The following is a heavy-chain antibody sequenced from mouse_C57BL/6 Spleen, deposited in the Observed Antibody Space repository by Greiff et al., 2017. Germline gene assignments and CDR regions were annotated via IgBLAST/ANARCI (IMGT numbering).Heavy chain of an antibody. J-gene: IGHJ2*01. D-gene: IGHD1-1*01. CDR1: GYAFSSSW. V-gene: IGHV1-82*01. Sequence: VQLQQSGPELVKPGASVKISCKASGYAFSSSWMNWVKQRPGKGLEWIGRIYPGDGDTNYNGKFKGKATLTADKSSSTAYMQLSSLTSEDSAVYFCARFDYYGSRGDFDYWGQGTTLTVSS. CDR3: ARFDYYGSRGDFDY. CDR2: IYPGDGDT.